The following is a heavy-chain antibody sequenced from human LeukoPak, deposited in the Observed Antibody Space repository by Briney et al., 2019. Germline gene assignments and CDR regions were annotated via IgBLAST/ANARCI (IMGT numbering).Heavy chain of an antibody. D-gene: IGHD6-19*01. J-gene: IGHJ6*02. CDR2: IYYSGST. CDR1: GGSISSYY. CDR3: ARDHSSGWPHYYYGMDV. Sequence: SETLSLTCTVSGGSISSYYWSWIRQPPGKGLEWIGYIYYSGSTNYNPSLKGRVTISVDTSKNQFSLKLSSVTAADTAVYYCARDHSSGWPHYYYGMDVWGQGTTVTVSS. V-gene: IGHV4-59*01.